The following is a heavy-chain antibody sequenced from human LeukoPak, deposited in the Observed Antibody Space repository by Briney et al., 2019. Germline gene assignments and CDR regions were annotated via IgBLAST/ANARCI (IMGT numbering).Heavy chain of an antibody. V-gene: IGHV1-2*02. Sequence: ASVKVSCKASGYTFTDYYLHWVRQAPGQGLEWMGWINPNSGGTNFAQKFQGRVTMTRDTSISTAYMELTRLRSDDTAVYYCARAGNMGVWGQGTTVTVSS. CDR2: INPNSGGT. J-gene: IGHJ6*02. CDR1: GYTFTDYY. CDR3: ARAGNMGV.